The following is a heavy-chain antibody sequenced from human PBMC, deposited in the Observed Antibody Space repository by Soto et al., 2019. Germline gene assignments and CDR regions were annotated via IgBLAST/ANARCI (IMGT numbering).Heavy chain of an antibody. V-gene: IGHV3-9*01. Sequence: GGSLRLSCGGSGFTFDDYAMHWGRQAPGKGLEWVSGISWNSGSIGYADSVKGRFTISRDNAKNSLYLQMNSLRAEDTALYYCAKDMLDIVVVPAAPRCSGGSCYSGAFDIWGQGTMVTVSS. CDR2: ISWNSGSI. CDR3: AKDMLDIVVVPAAPRCSGGSCYSGAFDI. CDR1: GFTFDDYA. D-gene: IGHD2-15*01. J-gene: IGHJ3*02.